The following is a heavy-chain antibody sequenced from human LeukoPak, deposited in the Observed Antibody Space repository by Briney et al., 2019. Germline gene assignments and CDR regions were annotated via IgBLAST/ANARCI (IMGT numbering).Heavy chain of an antibody. V-gene: IGHV1-69*05. CDR2: IIPIFGTA. CDR1: GGTFSSYA. D-gene: IGHD2-2*01. CDR3: ARYQLPLAY. J-gene: IGHJ4*02. Sequence: AAPVKVSCKASGGTFSSYAISWVRQAPGQGLEWMGGIIPIFGTANYAQKFQGRVTITTDESTSTAYMELSSLRSDDTAVYYCARYQLPLAYWGQETLVTVSS.